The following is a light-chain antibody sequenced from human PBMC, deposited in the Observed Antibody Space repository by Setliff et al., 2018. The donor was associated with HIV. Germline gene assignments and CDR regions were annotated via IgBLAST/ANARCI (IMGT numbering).Light chain of an antibody. Sequence: SVLTQPASVSGSPGQSITISCTGTSSDVGAYNYVSWYQQHPGKAPKLMIYEVSNRPSGVSNRFSGSKSGNTASLTISGLQAEDEADYYCSSYITNSTSYVFGTGTKVTV. CDR2: EVS. CDR1: SSDVGAYNY. J-gene: IGLJ1*01. V-gene: IGLV2-14*01. CDR3: SSYITNSTSYV.